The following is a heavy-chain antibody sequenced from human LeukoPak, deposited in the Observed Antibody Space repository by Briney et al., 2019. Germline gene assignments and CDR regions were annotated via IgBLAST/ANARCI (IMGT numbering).Heavy chain of an antibody. J-gene: IGHJ6*02. CDR1: GYSFTSYW. D-gene: IGHD4-17*01. CDR3: ARVRVTTSLYYYYGFDV. CDR2: IDPSDSYI. V-gene: IGHV5-10-1*01. Sequence: AGESLKISCKGSGYSFTSYWISWVRQMPGKGLEWMGRIDPSDSYINYSPSFQGHVTISADKSISTAYLQWSSLKASDTAIYYCARVRVTTSLYYYYGFDVWGQGTTVTVSS.